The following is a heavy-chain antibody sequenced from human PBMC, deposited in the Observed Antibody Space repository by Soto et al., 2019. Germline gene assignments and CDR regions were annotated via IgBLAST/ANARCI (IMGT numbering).Heavy chain of an antibody. CDR1: GFTFSSYG. J-gene: IGHJ4*02. D-gene: IGHD5-18*01. V-gene: IGHV3-33*01. CDR2: IWYDGSNK. Sequence: QVQLVESGGGVVQPGRSLRLSCAASGFTFSSYGMHWVRQAPGKGLEWVAVIWYDGSNKYYADSVKGRFTISRDNSKKTLYLQMNSLRAEDTAVYYCARVSWIQLYGESAPAFDYWGQGTLVTVSS. CDR3: ARVSWIQLYGESAPAFDY.